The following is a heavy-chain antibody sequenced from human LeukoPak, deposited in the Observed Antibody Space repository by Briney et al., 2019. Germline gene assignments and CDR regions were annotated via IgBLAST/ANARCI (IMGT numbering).Heavy chain of an antibody. CDR3: ATARWGTSGPFDY. CDR1: GYTFTGYY. J-gene: IGHJ4*02. Sequence: AASVKVSCKASGYTFTGYYMHWVRQAPGQGLEWMGWINPNSGGTNYAQKFQGRVTMTEDTSTDTAYMELSSLRSEDTAVYYCATARWGTSGPFDYWGQGTLVTVSS. CDR2: INPNSGGT. V-gene: IGHV1-2*02. D-gene: IGHD2-2*01.